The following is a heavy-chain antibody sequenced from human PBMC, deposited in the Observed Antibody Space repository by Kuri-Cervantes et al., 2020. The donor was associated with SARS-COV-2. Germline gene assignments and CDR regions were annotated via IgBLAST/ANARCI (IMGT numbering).Heavy chain of an antibody. CDR1: GGSISSSNW. J-gene: IGHJ5*02. CDR2: IYHSGST. D-gene: IGHD2-2*01. Sequence: SETLSLTCAVSGGSISSSNWWSWVRQPPGKGLEWIGEIYHSGSTNYNPSLKSRVTISVDKSKNQFSLKLSSVTAADTAVYYCARDPGGLGYCSSTSCYAAGWFDPWGQGTLVTVSS. V-gene: IGHV4-4*02. CDR3: ARDPGGLGYCSSTSCYAAGWFDP.